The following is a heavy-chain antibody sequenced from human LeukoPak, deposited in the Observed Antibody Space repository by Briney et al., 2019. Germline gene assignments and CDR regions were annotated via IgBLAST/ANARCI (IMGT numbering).Heavy chain of an antibody. CDR1: GGSISRSDW. Sequence: PSQTLSLTCAVAGGSISRSDWWCWVRQSPGKRLEWIGEIFHSGSTKYNPSLKSRVTISVDKSKNQFSLNLTSVTAADTAMYYCARDASLQTGSFDVWGQGTMVTVSS. J-gene: IGHJ3*01. CDR2: IFHSGST. CDR3: ARDASLQTGSFDV. V-gene: IGHV4-4*02. D-gene: IGHD5-24*01.